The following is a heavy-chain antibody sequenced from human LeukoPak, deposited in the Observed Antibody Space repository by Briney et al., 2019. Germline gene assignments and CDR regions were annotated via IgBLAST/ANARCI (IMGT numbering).Heavy chain of an antibody. CDR2: INPNSGGT. J-gene: IGHJ4*02. D-gene: IGHD7-27*01. CDR3: AIPLLTGDPPFDY. V-gene: IGHV1-2*02. Sequence: GASVKVSRXASGYTFTGYYMHWVRQAPGQGLEWMGWINPNSGGTNYAQKFQGRVTMTRDTSISTAYMELSRLRSDDTAVYYCAIPLLTGDPPFDYWGQGTLVTVSS. CDR1: GYTFTGYY.